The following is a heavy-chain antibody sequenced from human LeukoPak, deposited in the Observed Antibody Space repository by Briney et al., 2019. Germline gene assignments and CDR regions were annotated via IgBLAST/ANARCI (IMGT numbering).Heavy chain of an antibody. CDR3: VRDAGGY. J-gene: IGHJ4*02. Sequence: GGSLRLSCVASGNYWMHWVRQAPGKGLVWVSHINSDGSWTSYADSVKGRFTISKDNAKNTVYLQMNSLRTEDTGVYFCVRDAGGYWGQGTLVTVSS. CDR2: INSDGSWT. D-gene: IGHD1-14*01. V-gene: IGHV3-74*01. CDR1: GNYW.